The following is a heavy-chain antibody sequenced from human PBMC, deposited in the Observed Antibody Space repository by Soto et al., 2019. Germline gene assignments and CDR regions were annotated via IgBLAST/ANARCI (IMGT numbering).Heavy chain of an antibody. CDR2: IYHSGST. CDR3: ARGLTVTWFGGFAI. D-gene: IGHD4-17*01. CDR1: GGSISSSYW. V-gene: IGHV4-4*02. Sequence: QVQLQESGPGLVKPSGTLSLTCAVSGGSISSSYWWSWVRQPPGKGLEWIGEIYHSGSTNYNPSLKTRVTLSVDKSKSQFSLRLTSVTAADTAVFYCARGLTVTWFGGFAIWGQGTVVTVSS. J-gene: IGHJ3*02.